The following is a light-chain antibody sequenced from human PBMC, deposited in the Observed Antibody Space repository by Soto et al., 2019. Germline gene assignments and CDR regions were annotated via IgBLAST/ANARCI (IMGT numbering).Light chain of an antibody. Sequence: EIVMTQSPATLSVSPGERATLSCRASQSVSSDHLAWYQQKSGQAPRLLIYGASSRATGIPDRFSGAGSGTEFTLTISRVAPEDYAVYYCQQYNTSPWTFGQGTKVDIK. CDR1: QSVSSDH. CDR3: QQYNTSPWT. V-gene: IGKV3-20*01. J-gene: IGKJ1*01. CDR2: GAS.